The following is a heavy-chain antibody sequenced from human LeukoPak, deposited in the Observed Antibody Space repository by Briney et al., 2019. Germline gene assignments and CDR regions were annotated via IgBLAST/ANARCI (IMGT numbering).Heavy chain of an antibody. CDR3: ARGSGYSSSWYDYYYYYGMDV. J-gene: IGHJ6*02. Sequence: ASVKVSCKASGYTFTSYAMHWVRQAPGQRLEWMGWINAGNGNTKYSQKFQGRVTITRDTSASTAYMELSSLRSEDTAVCYCARGSGYSSSWYDYYYYYGMDVWGQGTTVTVSS. D-gene: IGHD6-13*01. CDR1: GYTFTSYA. CDR2: INAGNGNT. V-gene: IGHV1-3*01.